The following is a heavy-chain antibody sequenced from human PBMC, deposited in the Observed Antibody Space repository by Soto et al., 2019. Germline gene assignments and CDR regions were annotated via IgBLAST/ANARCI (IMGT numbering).Heavy chain of an antibody. J-gene: IGHJ6*03. Sequence: GGSLRLSCAASGFTFSGSAMHWVRQASGKGLEWVGRIRSKGNNYATAYGASLKGRFTISRDDSKNTAYLQMNSLNTEDTAVYYCSRQASDFWSGKPQYYLDVWGKGTTVTVSS. D-gene: IGHD3-3*01. V-gene: IGHV3-73*01. CDR1: GFTFSGSA. CDR2: IRSKGNNYAT. CDR3: SRQASDFWSGKPQYYLDV.